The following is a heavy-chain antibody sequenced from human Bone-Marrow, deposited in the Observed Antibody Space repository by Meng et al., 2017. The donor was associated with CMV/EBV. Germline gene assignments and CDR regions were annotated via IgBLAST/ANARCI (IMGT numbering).Heavy chain of an antibody. CDR2: IYHSGST. CDR1: GYSISSGYY. D-gene: IGHD6-13*01. Sequence: SETLSLTCTVSGYSISSGYYWGWIRQPPGKGLEWIGSIYHSGSTYYNPSLKSRVTISVDTSKNQFSLKLSSVTAADTAVYYCERDAVAAGLGDAFDIWGQGTMVTVSS. J-gene: IGHJ3*02. CDR3: ERDAVAAGLGDAFDI. V-gene: IGHV4-38-2*02.